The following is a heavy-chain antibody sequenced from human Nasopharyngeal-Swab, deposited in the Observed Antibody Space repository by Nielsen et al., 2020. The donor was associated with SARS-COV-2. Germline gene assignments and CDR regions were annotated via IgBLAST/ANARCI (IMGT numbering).Heavy chain of an antibody. CDR3: ASIGGIDY. D-gene: IGHD3-16*02. Sequence: PGKGLVWVSRIDSDGSSTSYADSVKGRFTISRDNAKNTLYLQMNSLRAEDTAVYYCASIGGIDYWGQGTLVTVSS. V-gene: IGHV3-74*01. J-gene: IGHJ4*02. CDR2: IDSDGSST.